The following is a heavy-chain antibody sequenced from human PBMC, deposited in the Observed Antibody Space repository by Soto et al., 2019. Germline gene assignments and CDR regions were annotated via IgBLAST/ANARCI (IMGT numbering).Heavy chain of an antibody. J-gene: IGHJ6*02. D-gene: IGHD3-10*01. CDR2: IYPADSDT. V-gene: IGHV5-51*01. CDR3: ARVGENSSPRYHGMDV. Sequence: PGESLKISCKGSGYSFPSQWNGWVRQMPGKGLEWMGNIYPADSDTRYSPSFQGQVTTSADYSISTAYLQWSSLKASDTALYYCARVGENSSPRYHGMDVCGQGTTVTVSS. CDR1: GYSFPSQW.